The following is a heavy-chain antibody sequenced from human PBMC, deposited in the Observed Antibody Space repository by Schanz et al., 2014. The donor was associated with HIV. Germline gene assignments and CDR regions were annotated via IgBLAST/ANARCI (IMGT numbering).Heavy chain of an antibody. CDR2: ISSSDTLL. CDR1: GFSLSGYG. J-gene: IGHJ6*02. V-gene: IGHV3-21*02. Sequence: EVQLVESGGGLVKPGGSLRLSCAASGFSLSGYGMNWVRQAPGKGLEWVSSISSSDTLLYYADSVRGRFTISRDNAKKSLFLQMNSLRAEDTAIYYCARHRAGSGYYYTMDVWGQGTTVTVSS. CDR3: ARHRAGSGYYYTMDV.